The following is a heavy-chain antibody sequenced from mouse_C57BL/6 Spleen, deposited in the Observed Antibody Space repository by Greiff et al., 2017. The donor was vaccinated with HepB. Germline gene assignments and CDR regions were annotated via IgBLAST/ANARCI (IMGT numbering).Heavy chain of an antibody. V-gene: IGHV14-2*01. CDR1: GFNIKDYY. Sequence: VHVKQSGAELVKPGASVKLSCTASGFNIKDYYMHWVKQRTEQGLEWIGRIDPEDGETKYAPKFQGKATITADTSSNTAYLQLSSLTSEDTAVYYCAIPPITTVDYFDYWGQGTTLTVSS. CDR2: IDPEDGET. J-gene: IGHJ2*01. D-gene: IGHD1-1*01. CDR3: AIPPITTVDYFDY.